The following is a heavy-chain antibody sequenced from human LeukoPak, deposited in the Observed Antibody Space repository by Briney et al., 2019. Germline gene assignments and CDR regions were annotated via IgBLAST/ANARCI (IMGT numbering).Heavy chain of an antibody. V-gene: IGHV3-21*01. Sequence: GGSLRLSCAASGFTFSSYSMNWVRQAPGKGLEWVSSISSSSTYIYYADSEKGRFTISRDNAKNSLYLQMNSLRAEDTAVYCCAVLDSSGFPDYWGQGTLVTVSS. CDR1: GFTFSSYS. D-gene: IGHD3-22*01. CDR2: ISSSSTYI. CDR3: AVLDSSGFPDY. J-gene: IGHJ4*02.